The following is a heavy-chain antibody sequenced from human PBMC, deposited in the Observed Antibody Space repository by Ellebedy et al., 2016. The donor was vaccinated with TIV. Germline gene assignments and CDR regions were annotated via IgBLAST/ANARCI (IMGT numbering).Heavy chain of an antibody. D-gene: IGHD1-1*01. V-gene: IGHV3-21*01. CDR3: AREKSGHKWNDGFDS. CDR1: GFTFSAYS. Sequence: PGGSLRLSCAASGFTFSAYSMNWVRQAPGKGLEWVSSISSSGNYRYHGDSVKGRFTISRDNAKNSLYLQRNSLRAEDTAVYYCAREKSGHKWNDGFDSWGQGTLVTVSS. CDR2: ISSSGNYR. J-gene: IGHJ4*02.